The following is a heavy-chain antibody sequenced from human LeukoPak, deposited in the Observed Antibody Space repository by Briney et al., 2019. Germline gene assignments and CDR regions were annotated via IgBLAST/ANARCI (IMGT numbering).Heavy chain of an antibody. CDR1: GGSFTDYF. CDR3: ARGRIAKIVVLHSFSYGMEV. CDR2: FNDYTVYT. J-gene: IGHJ6*02. V-gene: IGHV4-34*01. Sequence: PSETLSLTCTVFGGSFTDYFWTWIRHSPGKGLEWIGEFNDYTVYTKYTPSLNRRVSISLEKSKTQVSLGLRSVTAADTAVYYFARGRIAKIVVLHSFSYGMEVWGQGTTVTVSS. D-gene: IGHD3-22*01.